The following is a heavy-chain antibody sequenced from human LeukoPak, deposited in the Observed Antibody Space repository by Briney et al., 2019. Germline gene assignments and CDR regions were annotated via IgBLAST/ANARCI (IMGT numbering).Heavy chain of an antibody. J-gene: IGHJ4*02. CDR2: ISYDGSNK. D-gene: IGHD3-10*01. CDR1: GFTFSSYA. CDR3: AKLSITMVRGVIGPFDY. V-gene: IGHV3-30*04. Sequence: PGGSPRLSCAASGFTFSSYAMHWVRQAPGKGLEWVAVISYDGSNKYYADSVKGRFTISRDNSKNTLYLQMNSLRAEDTAVYYCAKLSITMVRGVIGPFDYWGQGTLVTVSS.